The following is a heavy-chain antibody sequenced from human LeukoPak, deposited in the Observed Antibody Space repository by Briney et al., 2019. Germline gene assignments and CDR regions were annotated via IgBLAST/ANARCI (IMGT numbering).Heavy chain of an antibody. CDR1: GGSISSSSYY. J-gene: IGHJ4*02. CDR3: ARVRHVTVTIDY. CDR2: IYYSGST. D-gene: IGHD4-11*01. Sequence: PSETLSLTCTVSGGSISSSSYYWGWIRQPPGKGLEWIGSIYYSGSTYYNPSLKSRVTISVDTSKNQFSLKLSSVTAADTAVYYCARVRHVTVTIDYWGQGTLVTVSS. V-gene: IGHV4-39*07.